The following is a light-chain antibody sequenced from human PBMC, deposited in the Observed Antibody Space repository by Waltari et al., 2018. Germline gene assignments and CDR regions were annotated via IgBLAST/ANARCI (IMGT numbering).Light chain of an antibody. V-gene: IGLV3-25*03. CDR3: QSADSSVTV. CDR2: KDS. CDR1: ALPDQY. J-gene: IGLJ2*01. Sequence: SSELTQSPSVSVSPGQTARIPCSGDALPDQYAFWYQQTPGQAPALVLYKDSERHSGIPKHVSGSSSGTIVTLTISGVQAKDEADYYCQSADSSVTVYGGGTRLTVL.